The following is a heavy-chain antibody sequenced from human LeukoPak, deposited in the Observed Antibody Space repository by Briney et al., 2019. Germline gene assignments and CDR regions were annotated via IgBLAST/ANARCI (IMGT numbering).Heavy chain of an antibody. CDR1: GFTFSSYA. V-gene: IGHV3-30-3*01. CDR3: ARNVVRGVITPFDY. CDR2: ISYDGSNK. Sequence: GGSLRLSCAASGFTFSSYAMHWVRQAPGKGLEWVAVISYDGSNKYYADSVKGRFTISRGNSKNTLYLQMNSLRAEDTAVYYCARNVVRGVITPFDYWGQGTLVTVPS. J-gene: IGHJ4*02. D-gene: IGHD3-10*01.